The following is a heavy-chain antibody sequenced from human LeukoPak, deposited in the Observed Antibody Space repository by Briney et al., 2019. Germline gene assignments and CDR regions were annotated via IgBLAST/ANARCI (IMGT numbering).Heavy chain of an antibody. CDR3: ARSPGSGWAPLDF. V-gene: IGHV3-7*05. CDR2: IKQAGSEK. D-gene: IGHD6-19*01. Sequence: GGSLRLSCAASGFTFSSYWMSWVRQAPGKGLEWVANIKQAGSEKYYVDSVKGRFTISRDNDKNSLFLQMNSLRAEDTAVCFCARSPGSGWAPLDFWGQGTLVTVSS. CDR1: GFTFSSYW. J-gene: IGHJ4*02.